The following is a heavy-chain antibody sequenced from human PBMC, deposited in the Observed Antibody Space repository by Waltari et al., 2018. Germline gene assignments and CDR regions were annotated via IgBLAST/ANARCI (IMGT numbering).Heavy chain of an antibody. CDR1: GYSIRSTYY. J-gene: IGHJ5*02. D-gene: IGHD3-10*01. CDR2: IFHSGSP. Sequence: QVQLQESGPGLVKPSETLSLTCTVSGYSIRSTYYWGWIRQSPGKGLEWIGSIFHSGSPYYNPSLKSRVTISVDTSKNQFSLKLSSVTAADTAVYYCATDPSYYGSGTYWAGWFDPWGQGTLVTVSS. V-gene: IGHV4-38-2*02. CDR3: ATDPSYYGSGTYWAGWFDP.